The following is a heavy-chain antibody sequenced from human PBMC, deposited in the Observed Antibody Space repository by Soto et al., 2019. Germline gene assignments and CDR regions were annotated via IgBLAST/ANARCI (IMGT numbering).Heavy chain of an antibody. CDR3: ARRGTYSSGWDY. CDR2: IHGGDSNT. J-gene: IGHJ4*02. Sequence: RGESLKISCKGSGYIFTSYWIGWVRQMPGKGLEWMGIIHGGDSNTRYSPSFEGQVTISTDKSISTAYLQWSSLKASDTAMYYCARRGTYSSGWDYWGQGTLVTV. CDR1: GYIFTSYW. D-gene: IGHD6-19*01. V-gene: IGHV5-51*01.